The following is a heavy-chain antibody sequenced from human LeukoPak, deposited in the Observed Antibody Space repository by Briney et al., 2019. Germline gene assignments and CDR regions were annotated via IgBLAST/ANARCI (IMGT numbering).Heavy chain of an antibody. J-gene: IGHJ4*02. CDR3: ARHGPSYYFDY. Sequence: GGSLRLSCAASGFTFSSYWMHWVRQAPGKGLVWVSRINSDGSSTSYADSVKGRFTISRDNAKNTLYLQMNSLRAEDTAVYYCARHGPSYYFDYWGQGTLVTVSS. CDR1: GFTFSSYW. CDR2: INSDGSST. D-gene: IGHD3/OR15-3a*01. V-gene: IGHV3-74*01.